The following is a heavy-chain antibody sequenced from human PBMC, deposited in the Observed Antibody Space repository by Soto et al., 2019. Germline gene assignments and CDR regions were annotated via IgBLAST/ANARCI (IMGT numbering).Heavy chain of an antibody. CDR3: ARRYGGNLDY. CDR1: GGSISSSSYY. CDR2: IYYSGRT. Sequence: SETLSLTCTVSGGSISSSSYYWSWIRQPPGKGLEWIGYIYYSGRTNYNPSLKSRVTISVDTSKNQFSLKLSSVTAADTAVYYCARRYGGNLDYWGQGTLVTVSS. D-gene: IGHD1-26*01. J-gene: IGHJ4*02. V-gene: IGHV4-61*05.